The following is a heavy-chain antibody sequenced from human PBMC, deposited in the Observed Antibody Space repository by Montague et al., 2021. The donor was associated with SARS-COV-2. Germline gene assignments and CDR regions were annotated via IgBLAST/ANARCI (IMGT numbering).Heavy chain of an antibody. J-gene: IGHJ5*02. V-gene: IGHV3-30*04. D-gene: IGHD3-22*01. Sequence: SLRLSCSASGFTFSSYAMHWVRQAPGKGLEWVAVISYDGSNKYYXDSVKGRFTISRDNSKNTLYLQMNSLRAEDTAVYYCARAYYDSSGYCNGWFDPWGQGTLVTVSS. CDR3: ARAYYDSSGYCNGWFDP. CDR2: ISYDGSNK. CDR1: GFTFSSYA.